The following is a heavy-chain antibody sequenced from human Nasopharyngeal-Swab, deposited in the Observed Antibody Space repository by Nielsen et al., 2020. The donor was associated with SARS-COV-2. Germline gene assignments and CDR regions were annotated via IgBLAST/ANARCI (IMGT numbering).Heavy chain of an antibody. CDR2: ISWNSRSI. CDR1: GFTFDDYT. V-gene: IGHV3-9*01. CDR3: AKDPYGSGTWDG. Sequence: SLKISCEASGFTFDDYTMHWVRQPPGKGLEWVSGISWNSRSIGYADSVKGRFTISRDNAKNSLYLQMNSLRAEDTALYYCAKDPYGSGTWDGWGQGTLVTVSS. J-gene: IGHJ4*02. D-gene: IGHD3-10*01.